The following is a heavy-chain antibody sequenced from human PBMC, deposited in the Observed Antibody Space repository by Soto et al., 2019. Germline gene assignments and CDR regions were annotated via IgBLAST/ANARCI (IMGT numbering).Heavy chain of an antibody. CDR3: ARALGYCSSGSCPRGWFDP. CDR2: INHSGST. J-gene: IGHJ5*02. D-gene: IGHD2-15*01. Sequence: QVQLQQWGAGLLKPSETLSLTYAVYGGSFSGYYWSWIRQPPGKGLEWIGEINHSGSTNYNPSLKSRVTISVDTSKNQFSLKLSSVTAADTAVYYCARALGYCSSGSCPRGWFDPWGQGTLVTVSS. V-gene: IGHV4-34*01. CDR1: GGSFSGYY.